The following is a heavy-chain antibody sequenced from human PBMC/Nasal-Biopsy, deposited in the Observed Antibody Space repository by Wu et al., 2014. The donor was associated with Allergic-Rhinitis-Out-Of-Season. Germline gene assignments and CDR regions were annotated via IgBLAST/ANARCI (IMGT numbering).Heavy chain of an antibody. J-gene: IGHJ4*02. CDR3: ARGTYYFAD. Sequence: LRLSCAASGFTFSSYSMNWVRQAPGKGLEWVSYVTSGGDTMYYADSVRGRFTISRDNAQNSLFLQMISLRAEDTAVYYCARGTYYFADWGQGTLVTVSP. CDR1: GFTFSSYS. V-gene: IGHV3-48*04. CDR2: VTSGGDTM.